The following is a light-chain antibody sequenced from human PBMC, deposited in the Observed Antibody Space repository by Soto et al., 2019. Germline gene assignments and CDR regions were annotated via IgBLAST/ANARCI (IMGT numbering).Light chain of an antibody. J-gene: IGLJ1*01. Sequence: QSVLTQPRSVSGSPGQSVTVSCIGTSRDVGGYNSVSWYQEHPGKAPKLMIYDVVKRPSGVPDRFSGSKSGNTASLTISGLLAEDEADYYCCSYVGSYSYVFGTGTKVTVL. CDR2: DVV. CDR1: SRDVGGYNS. CDR3: CSYVGSYSYV. V-gene: IGLV2-11*01.